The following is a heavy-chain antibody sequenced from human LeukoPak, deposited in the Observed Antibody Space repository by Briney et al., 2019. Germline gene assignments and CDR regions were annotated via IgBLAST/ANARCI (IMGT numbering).Heavy chain of an antibody. D-gene: IGHD2-2*01. CDR3: AHGSMYQLDY. V-gene: IGHV3-23*01. CDR1: VFSFSSHG. CDR2: IIGGAGGT. J-gene: IGHJ4*02. Sequence: GGSLRLSCAASVFSFSSHGMSWVRQAPGKGLEWVSGIIGGAGGTYYADSVKGRFTISRDNAKNTLYLQMNSLRAEDTAVYYCAHGSMYQLDYWGQGTLVTVSS.